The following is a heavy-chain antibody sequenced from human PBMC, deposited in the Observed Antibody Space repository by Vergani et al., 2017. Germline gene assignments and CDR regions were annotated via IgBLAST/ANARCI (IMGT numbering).Heavy chain of an antibody. J-gene: IGHJ4*02. Sequence: QVQLVQSGAEVKKPGSSVKVSCKASGGTFSSYAISWVRQAPGQGLEWMGGIIPIFGTANYAQKFQGRVTITADESTSTAYMELSSLRSEDTAVYYCASMGYCSGGSCYEGGSFDYWGQGTLVTVSS. D-gene: IGHD2-15*01. V-gene: IGHV1-69*01. CDR1: GGTFSSYA. CDR2: IIPIFGTA. CDR3: ASMGYCSGGSCYEGGSFDY.